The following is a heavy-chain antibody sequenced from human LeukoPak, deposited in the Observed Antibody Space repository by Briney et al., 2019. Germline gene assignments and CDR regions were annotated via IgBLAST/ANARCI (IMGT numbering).Heavy chain of an antibody. V-gene: IGHV3-21*01. CDR3: ARESSGYFY. Sequence: PGGSLRLSCAASGFTFSTYSMNWVRQAPGKGLEWVSSISSGRSFIYYADSVKGRFTISRDNAKNSLFLQMNSLRAEDTAVYYCARESSGYFYWGQGTLVTVSS. J-gene: IGHJ4*02. D-gene: IGHD3-22*01. CDR2: ISSGRSFI. CDR1: GFTFSTYS.